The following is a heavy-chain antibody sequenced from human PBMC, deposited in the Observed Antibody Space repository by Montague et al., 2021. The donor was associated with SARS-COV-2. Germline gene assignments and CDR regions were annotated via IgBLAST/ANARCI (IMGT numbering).Heavy chain of an antibody. CDR3: ARGYDYVWGSYRYLHWFDP. CDR1: GGSFSGYY. Sequence: SETLSLTCAVYGGSFSGYYWSWTRQPPGKGLEWIGEINHSGSTNYNPSLKSRVTISVDTSKNQFSLKLGSVTAADTAVYYCARGYDYVWGSYRYLHWFDPWGQGTLVTVSS. D-gene: IGHD3-16*02. CDR2: INHSGST. J-gene: IGHJ5*02. V-gene: IGHV4-34*01.